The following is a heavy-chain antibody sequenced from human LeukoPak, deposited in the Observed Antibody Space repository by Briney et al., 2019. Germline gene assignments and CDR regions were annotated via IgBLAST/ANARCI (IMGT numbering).Heavy chain of an antibody. D-gene: IGHD3-9*01. V-gene: IGHV3-30*02. CDR2: IHYDGSNK. J-gene: IGHJ3*02. Sequence: GGSLRLTCPASGFTFSGYCMHWLRQAPGKGREGVAFIHYDGSNKYYASSVNDRYTISRDNSKNTLYLHMNSLRAEDTAVYYCANLPAHFDWLRSEDAFDIWGQGTMVTVSS. CDR3: ANLPAHFDWLRSEDAFDI. CDR1: GFTFSGYC.